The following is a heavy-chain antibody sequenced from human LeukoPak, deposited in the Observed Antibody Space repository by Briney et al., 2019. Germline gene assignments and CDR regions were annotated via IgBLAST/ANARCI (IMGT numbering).Heavy chain of an antibody. D-gene: IGHD6-19*01. CDR3: ARSGYSSGWMGEYYYYGMDV. CDR1: GGSISSYY. J-gene: IGHJ6*02. V-gene: IGHV4-4*07. Sequence: SETLSLTCTVSGGSISSYYWSWIRQPAGKGLEWIGRIYTSGSTNYNPSLKSRVTISVDTSKNQFSLKLSSVTAADTAVYYCARSGYSSGWMGEYYYYGMDVWGQGTTVTVSS. CDR2: IYTSGST.